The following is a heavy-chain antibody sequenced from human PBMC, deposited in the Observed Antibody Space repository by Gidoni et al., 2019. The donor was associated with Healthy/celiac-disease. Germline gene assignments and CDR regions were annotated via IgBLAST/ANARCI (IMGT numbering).Heavy chain of an antibody. CDR3: ARSGARFGELTYYYGMDV. CDR1: GGSISSSNW. Sequence: QVQLQESGPGLVKPSGTLSLTCAVSGGSISSSNWWSWVRQPPGKGLEWIGEIYHSGSTNYNPSLKSRVTISVDKSKNQFSLKLSSVTAADTAVYYCARSGARFGELTYYYGMDVWGQGTTVTVSS. V-gene: IGHV4-4*02. D-gene: IGHD3-10*01. J-gene: IGHJ6*02. CDR2: IYHSGST.